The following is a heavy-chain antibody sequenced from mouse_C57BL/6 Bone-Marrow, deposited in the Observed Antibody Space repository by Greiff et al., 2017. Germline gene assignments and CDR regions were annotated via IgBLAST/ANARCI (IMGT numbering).Heavy chain of an antibody. CDR2: IYPSDSET. CDR3: ARENSDYFDY. V-gene: IGHV1-61*01. Sequence: QVQLQQPGAELVRPGSSVKLSCKASGYTFTSYWMDWVKQRPGQGLEWIGNIYPSDSETHYNQKFKDKATLTVDKSSSTAYMQLSSLTSEDSAVYYCARENSDYFDYWGQGTTLTDSS. CDR1: GYTFTSYW. J-gene: IGHJ2*01.